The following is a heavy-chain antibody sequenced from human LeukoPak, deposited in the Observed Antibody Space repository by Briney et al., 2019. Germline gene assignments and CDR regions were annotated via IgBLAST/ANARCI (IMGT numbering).Heavy chain of an antibody. CDR2: IFSNDEK. CDR3: ARIRFDFWSGYFRYYFDY. V-gene: IGHV2-26*01. J-gene: IGHJ4*02. CDR1: GFSLSASGVG. Sequence: SGPTLVNPTQTLTLTCTFSGFSLSASGVGVGWIRQPPGKALEWLAHIFSNDEKSYSTSLKSRLTISKDTSKSQVVLTMTNMDPVDTATYYCARIRFDFWSGYFRYYFDYWGQGTLVTVSS. D-gene: IGHD3-3*01.